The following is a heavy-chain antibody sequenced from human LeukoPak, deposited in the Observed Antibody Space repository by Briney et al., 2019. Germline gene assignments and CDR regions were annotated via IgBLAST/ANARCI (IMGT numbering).Heavy chain of an antibody. CDR3: VRGYSSGYRLDY. D-gene: IGHD3-22*01. Sequence: GGSLRLSCAASGFTFSSYWMHWVRQGPVKGLLWVSRINGDGSSTDYADSEKGRFTISRDNAKNTVYLQMNSLKAEDTAVYYCVRGYSSGYRLDYWGQGTLVTVSS. CDR1: GFTFSSYW. V-gene: IGHV3-74*01. J-gene: IGHJ4*02. CDR2: INGDGSST.